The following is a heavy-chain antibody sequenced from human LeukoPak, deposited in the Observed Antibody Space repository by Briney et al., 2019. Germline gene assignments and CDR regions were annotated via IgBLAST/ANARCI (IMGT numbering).Heavy chain of an antibody. Sequence: SQTLSLTCAISGDIVSSNSATWNWIRQSPPRGLEWLGRTYYRSKWHNNYAVSVKSRITINPDTSKNQFSLQLNSVTPEDTAVYYCARGQGGATDYWGQGTLVTVSS. CDR3: ARGQGGATDY. J-gene: IGHJ4*02. CDR2: TYYRSKWHN. D-gene: IGHD1-26*01. V-gene: IGHV6-1*01. CDR1: GDIVSSNSAT.